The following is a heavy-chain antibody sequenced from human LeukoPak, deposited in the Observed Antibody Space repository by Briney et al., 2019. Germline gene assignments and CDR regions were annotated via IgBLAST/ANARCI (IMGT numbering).Heavy chain of an antibody. D-gene: IGHD1-14*01. V-gene: IGHV4-4*07. CDR3: ARTNQISETAFDI. CDR2: IYTSGST. J-gene: IGHJ3*02. Sequence: PSETLSLTCTVSGSSISSHYWSWIRQPAGKGLEWIGRIYTSGSTNYNPSLKSRVTMSVDTSKNQFSLKLTSVTAADTAVYYCARTNQISETAFDIWGQGTMVIVSS. CDR1: GSSISSHY.